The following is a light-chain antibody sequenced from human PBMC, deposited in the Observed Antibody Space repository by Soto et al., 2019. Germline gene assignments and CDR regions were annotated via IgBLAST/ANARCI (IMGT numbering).Light chain of an antibody. CDR1: SGHSSYI. Sequence: QSVLTQSSSASASLGSSVKLTCTLTSGHSSYIIAWHQQQPGKAPRYLMKLEGSGSYNKGSGVPRRFSGSSSGADRYLTSSHLHAEDEADYYCETSDSNTWVFGGGTKLTVL. CDR3: ETSDSNTWV. J-gene: IGLJ3*02. CDR2: LEGSGSY. V-gene: IGLV4-60*03.